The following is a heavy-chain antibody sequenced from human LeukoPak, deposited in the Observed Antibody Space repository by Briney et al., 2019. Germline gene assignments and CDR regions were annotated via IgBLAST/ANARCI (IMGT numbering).Heavy chain of an antibody. V-gene: IGHV3-33*01. J-gene: IGHJ6*04. CDR1: GFTFSSYG. CDR2: IWYDGSNK. Sequence: PGGSLSLSCAASGFTFSSYGMHWVRQAPGKGLEWVAVIWYDGSNKYYADSVKGRFTISRDNSKNTLYLQMNSLRAEDTAVYYCARVNGDYSSHYYGMDVWGKGTTVTVSS. D-gene: IGHD4-17*01. CDR3: ARVNGDYSSHYYGMDV.